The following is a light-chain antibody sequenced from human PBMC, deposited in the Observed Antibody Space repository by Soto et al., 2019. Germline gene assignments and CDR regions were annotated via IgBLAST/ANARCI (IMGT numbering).Light chain of an antibody. CDR3: QQRSNWPT. Sequence: EIVLTKSPATLSLSQGEGATLSCRASQSISMYLVWYQQKPGQAPRLLIYDASNRATGIPARFSGSGSGTDFTLTISSLEPEDFAVYYCQQRSNWPTFGQGTRLEI. V-gene: IGKV3-11*01. J-gene: IGKJ5*01. CDR2: DAS. CDR1: QSISMY.